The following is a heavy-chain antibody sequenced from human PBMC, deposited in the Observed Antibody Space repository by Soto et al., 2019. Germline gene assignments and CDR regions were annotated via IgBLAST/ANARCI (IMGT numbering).Heavy chain of an antibody. D-gene: IGHD3-16*01. Sequence: HPGGSLRLSCAASGFTFSTYWMSWVRQAPGRGLEWVGNIQPDGSEESYVDSVKGRFTISRDNAKNSLFLQMSSLTAEDTAVYYCARVGFLYDNTSPYSWGQGTLVTVSS. V-gene: IGHV3-7*03. CDR3: ARVGFLYDNTSPYS. CDR2: IQPDGSEE. J-gene: IGHJ4*02. CDR1: GFTFSTYW.